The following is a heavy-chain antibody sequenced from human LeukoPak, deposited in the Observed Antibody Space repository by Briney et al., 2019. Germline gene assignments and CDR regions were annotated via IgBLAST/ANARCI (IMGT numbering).Heavy chain of an antibody. CDR2: ISSSSSNI. D-gene: IGHD2-2*02. Sequence: KTGGSLRLSCAASGFTFSSYSMNWVRQAPGKGLEWVSSISSSSSNIYYADSVKGRFTISRDNAKNSLYLQMNSLRAEDTAVYYCARAKYCSSTSCYMGYYYYYMDVWGKGTTVTVSS. V-gene: IGHV3-21*01. CDR3: ARAKYCSSTSCYMGYYYYYMDV. CDR1: GFTFSSYS. J-gene: IGHJ6*03.